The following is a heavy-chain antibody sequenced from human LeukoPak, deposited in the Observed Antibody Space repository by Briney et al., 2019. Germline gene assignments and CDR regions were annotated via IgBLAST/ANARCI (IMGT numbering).Heavy chain of an antibody. CDR3: ARVYGSGSPLSYFDY. Sequence: PGGSLRLSCAASGFTFSSYEMNWVRQAPGKGLEWVSYISSSGSTIYYADSVKGRFTISRDNAKNSLYLQMNSLRAEDTAVYYCARVYGSGSPLSYFDYWGQGTLVTVSS. V-gene: IGHV3-48*03. J-gene: IGHJ4*02. D-gene: IGHD3-10*01. CDR1: GFTFSSYE. CDR2: ISSSGSTI.